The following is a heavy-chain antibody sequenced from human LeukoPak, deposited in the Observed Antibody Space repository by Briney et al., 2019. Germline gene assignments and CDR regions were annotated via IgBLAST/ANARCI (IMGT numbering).Heavy chain of an antibody. CDR2: IIGSGGST. CDR1: GFTFSSYA. Sequence: PGGSLRLSCAASGFTFSSYAMSWVRQAPGKGLEWVSAIIGSGGSTYYADSGKGRFTISTDNSKNTTYLQMNSLSAEDTAVYSCAKGFRVVVPAVDFDYWGEGALVTVAS. CDR3: AKGFRVVVPAVDFDY. D-gene: IGHD2-2*01. J-gene: IGHJ4*02. V-gene: IGHV3-23*01.